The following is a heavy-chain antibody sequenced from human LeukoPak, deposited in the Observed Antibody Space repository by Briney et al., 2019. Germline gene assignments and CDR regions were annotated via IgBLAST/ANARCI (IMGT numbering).Heavy chain of an antibody. CDR1: GGSISSSSYY. CDR3: AREAQAGLAYFDY. Sequence: SETLSLTCTVSGGSISSSSYYWGWIRQPPEKGLEWIGSFYYSGSTYYNPSLKSRVTISVDTSKNQFSLKLSSVTAADTAVYYCAREAQAGLAYFDYWGQGTLVTVSS. V-gene: IGHV4-39*07. CDR2: FYYSGST. J-gene: IGHJ4*02.